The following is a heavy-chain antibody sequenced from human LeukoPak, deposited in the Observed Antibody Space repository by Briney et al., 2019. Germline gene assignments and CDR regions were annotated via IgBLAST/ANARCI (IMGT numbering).Heavy chain of an antibody. CDR1: GFSFGDHA. CDR2: ISGGSTST. D-gene: IGHD6-6*01. V-gene: IGHV3-23*01. J-gene: IGHJ6*02. CDR3: AKVASSSSYYFYYYGMDV. Sequence: GGSLILSCVASGFSFGDHAVSWVRRAPGKGLEWVSAISGGSTSTYYADSVKGRFTVSRDNSKNTLYLQMNSLRAADTAVYYCAKVASSSSYYFYYYGMDVWGQGTTVTVSS.